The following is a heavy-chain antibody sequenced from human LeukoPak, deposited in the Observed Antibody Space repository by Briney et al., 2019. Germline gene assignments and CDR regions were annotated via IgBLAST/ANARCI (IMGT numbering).Heavy chain of an antibody. CDR3: ARERHSGSYSDWYFDL. J-gene: IGHJ2*01. Sequence: GASVKVSCKASGYTFTSYALHWVRQAPGQRLDWMGWINAGNGNTKYSQKFQGRITITRDTSASTAYMELSSLRSEDTAVYYCARERHSGSYSDWYFDLWGRGTLVTVSS. D-gene: IGHD1-26*01. CDR2: INAGNGNT. CDR1: GYTFTSYA. V-gene: IGHV1-3*01.